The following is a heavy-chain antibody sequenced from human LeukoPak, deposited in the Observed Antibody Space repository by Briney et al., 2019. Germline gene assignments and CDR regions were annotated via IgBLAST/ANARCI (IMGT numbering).Heavy chain of an antibody. V-gene: IGHV4-34*01. CDR1: GGSFSGYY. Sequence: PSETLSLTCAVYGGSFSGYYWSWIRQPPGKGLEWIGEINHSGRTNYNPSLKSRVTISVDTYKDQFSLKLSSVTAADTAVYYCGRGLLGVYAFDIWGQGTMVTVSS. CDR3: GRGLLGVYAFDI. D-gene: IGHD2/OR15-2a*01. CDR2: INHSGRT. J-gene: IGHJ3*02.